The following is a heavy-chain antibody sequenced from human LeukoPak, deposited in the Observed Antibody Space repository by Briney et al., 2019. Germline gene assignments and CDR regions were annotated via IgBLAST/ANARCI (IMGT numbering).Heavy chain of an antibody. CDR1: GGSFSGYY. D-gene: IGHD6-13*01. V-gene: IGHV4-34*01. J-gene: IGHJ4*02. CDR2: INHSGST. CDR3: ARISSSWYAPYFDY. Sequence: SETLSLTCAVYGGSFSGYYWSWIRQPPGKGLEWIGEINHSGSTNYNPSLKSRVTISVDTSKNQFSLKLSSVTAADTAVYYCARISSSWYAPYFDYWGQGTLVTVSS.